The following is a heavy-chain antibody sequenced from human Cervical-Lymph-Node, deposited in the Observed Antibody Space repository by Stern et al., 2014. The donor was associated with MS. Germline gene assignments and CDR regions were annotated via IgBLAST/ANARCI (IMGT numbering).Heavy chain of an antibody. V-gene: IGHV3-30*18. D-gene: IGHD6-19*01. J-gene: IGHJ4*02. Sequence: VQLVESGGGVVQPGKSLRLSCAASGFTFSTFGMHWVRQAPGKGLEWVTFISVDENNEYFADAVKVRFATSRDNSKDTLHLEMNSLKVDDTAVYYCAKAPIAMVGSYLDSWGQGTLVIVSS. CDR3: AKAPIAMVGSYLDS. CDR2: ISVDENNE. CDR1: GFTFSTFG.